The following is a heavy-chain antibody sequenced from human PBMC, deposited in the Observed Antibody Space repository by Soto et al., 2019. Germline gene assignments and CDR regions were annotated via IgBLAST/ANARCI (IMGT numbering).Heavy chain of an antibody. Sequence: SVKVSCKASGFTFTSSAVQWVRQARGQRLEWIGWIVVGSGNTNYAQKFQEGVTITRDMSTSTAYMELSSLRSEDTAVYYCAATRGYSGYSAYYYYGMDVWGQGTTVTVSS. V-gene: IGHV1-58*01. D-gene: IGHD5-12*01. J-gene: IGHJ6*02. CDR1: GFTFTSSA. CDR2: IVVGSGNT. CDR3: AATRGYSGYSAYYYYGMDV.